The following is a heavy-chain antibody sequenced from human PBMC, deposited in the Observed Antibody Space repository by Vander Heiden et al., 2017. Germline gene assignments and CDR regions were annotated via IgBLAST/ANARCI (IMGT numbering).Heavy chain of an antibody. CDR1: GYSFSHYW. CDR2: IYPGDSNP. J-gene: IGHJ4*02. CDR3: GRPFAGSSDNFHY. V-gene: IGHV5-51*01. Sequence: EVQLVQSGGEVKKPGESLKLPCTGSGYSFSHYWIGWVRQVPGKGLEWMGIIYPGDSNPIYGPSFQGQVTISVDKSINTAYLQWSSLKASDTAIYYCGRPFAGSSDNFHYWGQGTLVTVSS. D-gene: IGHD1-1*01.